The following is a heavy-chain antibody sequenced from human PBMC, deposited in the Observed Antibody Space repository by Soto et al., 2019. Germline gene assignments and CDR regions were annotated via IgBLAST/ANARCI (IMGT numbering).Heavy chain of an antibody. D-gene: IGHD2-2*01. V-gene: IGHV3-73*01. Sequence: GGSLRLSCAASGFTFSGSAMHWVRQASGKGLEWVGRIRSKANSYATAYAASVKGRFTISRDDSKNTAYLQMNSLKTEDTAVYYCTRHYRVPAAISSDALGEPYSYYYMDVWGKGTTVTVSS. J-gene: IGHJ6*03. CDR3: TRHYRVPAAISSDALGEPYSYYYMDV. CDR1: GFTFSGSA. CDR2: IRSKANSYAT.